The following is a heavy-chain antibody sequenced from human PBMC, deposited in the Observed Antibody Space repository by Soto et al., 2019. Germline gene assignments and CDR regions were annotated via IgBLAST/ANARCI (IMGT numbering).Heavy chain of an antibody. J-gene: IGHJ4*02. CDR3: AREADFASSGYVLDY. CDR1: GFTFSGFS. D-gene: IGHD3-22*01. Sequence: GGSLRLSCAASGFTFSGFSMNWVRQAPGKGLEWVSSVTSSPSSMFYADSVKGRFTISRDDAKDSLFLQMNSLRADDTAVYYCAREADFASSGYVLDYWGLGTMVAVYS. V-gene: IGHV3-21*01. CDR2: VTSSPSSM.